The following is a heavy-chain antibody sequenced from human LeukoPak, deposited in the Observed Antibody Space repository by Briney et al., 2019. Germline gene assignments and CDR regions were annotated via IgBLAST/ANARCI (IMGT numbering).Heavy chain of an antibody. CDR3: ARTRDYYDSSGSEPGYGMDV. CDR2: XXXXGST. V-gene: IGHV4-59*01. Sequence: SETLSLTCTVSGGSISXXXXXXIRQPPGXXXXXXXXXXXXGSTNYNPSXKSRVXXXVDTSKNQFSLKLSSVTAADTAVYYCARTRDYYDSSGSEPGYGMDVWGQGTTVTVSS. J-gene: IGHJ6*02. CDR1: GGSISXXX. D-gene: IGHD3-22*01.